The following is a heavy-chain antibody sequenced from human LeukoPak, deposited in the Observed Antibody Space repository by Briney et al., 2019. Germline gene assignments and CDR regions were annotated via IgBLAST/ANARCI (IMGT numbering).Heavy chain of an antibody. CDR1: GYTFTSYG. V-gene: IGHV1-18*01. Sequence: ASVKVSCKASGYTFTSYGISWVRQAPGQGLEWMGWISAYNGNTNYAQKLQGRVTMTTDTSTSTAYMELRSLRSDDTAVYYCARYWVDEVVVVTGDWFDPWGQGTLVTVSS. CDR2: ISAYNGNT. J-gene: IGHJ5*02. D-gene: IGHD2-15*01. CDR3: ARYWVDEVVVVTGDWFDP.